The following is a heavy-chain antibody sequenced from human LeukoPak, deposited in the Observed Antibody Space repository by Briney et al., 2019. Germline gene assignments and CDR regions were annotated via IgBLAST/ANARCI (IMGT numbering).Heavy chain of an antibody. D-gene: IGHD3-16*01. J-gene: IGHJ4*02. CDR3: ARGRYGWLPFDY. V-gene: IGHV4-39*07. Sequence: SETLSLTCTVSGGSISSSSYYWGWIRQPPGKGLEWIGSIYYSGSTYYNPSLRSRVTISVDTSKNQFSLKLSSVTAADTAVYYCARGRYGWLPFDYWGQGTLVTVSS. CDR2: IYYSGST. CDR1: GGSISSSSYY.